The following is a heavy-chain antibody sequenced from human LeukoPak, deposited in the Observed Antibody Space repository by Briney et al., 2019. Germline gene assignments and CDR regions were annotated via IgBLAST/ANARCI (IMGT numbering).Heavy chain of an antibody. J-gene: IGHJ4*02. CDR1: GYSISSGYC. Sequence: SETLSLTCTVSGYSISSGYCWGWIRQPPGKGLEWIGTIYHDGRTYYNPSLKSRVTISVDTSKKQFSLKLSSVTAADTAVYYCATHSGSFYYFDYWGQGTLVTVSS. V-gene: IGHV4-38-2*02. D-gene: IGHD1-26*01. CDR2: IYHDGRT. CDR3: ATHSGSFYYFDY.